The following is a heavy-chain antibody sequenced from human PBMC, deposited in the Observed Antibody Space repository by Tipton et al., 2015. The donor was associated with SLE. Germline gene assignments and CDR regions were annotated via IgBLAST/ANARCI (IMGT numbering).Heavy chain of an antibody. CDR3: ARDSYGDFLDY. D-gene: IGHD4-17*01. Sequence: TLSLTCTVSGGSTSSGSYYWSWIRQPAGKGLEWIGRFYTSGSTNYNPSLQSRVTISVDTSKNQFSLKLTSVTAADTAVYYCARDSYGDFLDYWGQGTLVTVSS. J-gene: IGHJ4*02. CDR1: GGSTSSGSYY. V-gene: IGHV4-61*02. CDR2: FYTSGST.